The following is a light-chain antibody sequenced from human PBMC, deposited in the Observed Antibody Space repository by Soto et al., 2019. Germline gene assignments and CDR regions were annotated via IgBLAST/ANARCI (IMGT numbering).Light chain of an antibody. CDR3: QQYGSSPSIT. J-gene: IGKJ5*01. V-gene: IGKV3-20*01. CDR1: QIVSNNY. Sequence: EIVLTQSPGTLSLSPGERATLSFRASQIVSNNYLAWYQQKPGQAPRLLIYGASNRATGIPDRFSGSGSGTELTVTISSLQSYDFAVYYCQQYGSSPSITFGQGPRLEIK. CDR2: GAS.